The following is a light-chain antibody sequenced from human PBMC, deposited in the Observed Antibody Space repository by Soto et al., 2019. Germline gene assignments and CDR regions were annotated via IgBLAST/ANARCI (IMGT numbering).Light chain of an antibody. CDR3: QQYGTSPT. Sequence: IVLTQSPGTLSLFPGERATLSCRASQSLITRYLAWYQQKPGQAPRLRIYGASSRATGIPDRFSGSGSGTDFTLTISRLEPEDFAVYSCQQYGTSPTFGQGTRLEIK. V-gene: IGKV3-20*01. CDR1: QSLITRY. J-gene: IGKJ5*01. CDR2: GAS.